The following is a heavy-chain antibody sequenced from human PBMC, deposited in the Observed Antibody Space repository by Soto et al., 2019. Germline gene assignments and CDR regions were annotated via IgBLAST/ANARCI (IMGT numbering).Heavy chain of an antibody. CDR3: ARQTGRWAFDY. CDR1: GFTFSSYS. CDR2: ISSSSSTI. Sequence: QPGGSLRLSCAASGFTFSSYSMNWVHQAPGKGLEWVSYISSSSSTIYYADSVKGRFTISRDNAKNSLYLQMNSLRAEDTAVYYCARQTGRWAFDYWGQGTLVTVSS. D-gene: IGHD1-1*01. J-gene: IGHJ4*02. V-gene: IGHV3-48*01.